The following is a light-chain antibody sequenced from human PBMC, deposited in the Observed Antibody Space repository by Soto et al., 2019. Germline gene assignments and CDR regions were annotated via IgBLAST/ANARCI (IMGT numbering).Light chain of an antibody. Sequence: QSALTQPPSASGSPGQSVTISCTRTSSDVCGYNYVSWYQQHPGKAPKLMIYEVSKRPSGVPDRFSGSKSGNTASLTVSGLQAEDEADYYCSSYAGSNNFVFGTGTKLTVL. CDR1: SSDVCGYNY. CDR3: SSYAGSNNFV. CDR2: EVS. J-gene: IGLJ1*01. V-gene: IGLV2-8*01.